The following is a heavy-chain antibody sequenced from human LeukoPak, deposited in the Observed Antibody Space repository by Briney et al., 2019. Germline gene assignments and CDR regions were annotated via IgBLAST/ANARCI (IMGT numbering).Heavy chain of an antibody. CDR2: IISNGGAT. CDR1: GFTFNNYG. V-gene: IGHV3-64*02. J-gene: IGHJ5*02. CDR3: ARGALVRNRLNNWFDP. Sequence: GGSLRLSCEASGFTFNNYGMHWVRQAPGKGLEYVSGIISNGGATYYADSVKGRFIISRDNSKNTVYLQVGSLRLEDMAVYYCARGALVRNRLNNWFDPWGQGTLVIVSS. D-gene: IGHD1-14*01.